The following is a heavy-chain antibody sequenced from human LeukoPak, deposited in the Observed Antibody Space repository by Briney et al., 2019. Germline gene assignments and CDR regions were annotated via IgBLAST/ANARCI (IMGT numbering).Heavy chain of an antibody. J-gene: IGHJ5*02. CDR3: ARDYQLLLLWDCFDP. V-gene: IGHV1-18*01. Sequence: ASVKVSCKASGYSFNTYGISWVRQAPGQGLEWMGWVSADNGETNHAQKFQGRVTMTTDTSTSTAYMELRSLRSDDTAVYYCARDYQLLLLWDCFDPWGQGTLVSVSS. D-gene: IGHD2-2*01. CDR1: GYSFNTYG. CDR2: VSADNGET.